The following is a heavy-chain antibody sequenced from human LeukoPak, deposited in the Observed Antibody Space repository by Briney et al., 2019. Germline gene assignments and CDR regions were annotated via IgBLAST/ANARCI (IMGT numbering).Heavy chain of an antibody. CDR3: ARDGTPIHGSGWVYMDV. Sequence: PGGSLRLSCAASGFTFDDYSMHWVRQAPGGGREWVSLIIWDGGSTYYADSVKGRFTISRDNAKNSLYLQMNSLRAEDTAVYYCARDGTPIHGSGWVYMDVWGKGTTVTISS. CDR2: IIWDGGST. D-gene: IGHD6-25*01. V-gene: IGHV3-43*01. CDR1: GFTFDDYS. J-gene: IGHJ6*04.